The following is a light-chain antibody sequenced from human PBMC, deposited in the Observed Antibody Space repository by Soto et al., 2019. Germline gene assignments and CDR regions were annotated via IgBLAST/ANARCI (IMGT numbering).Light chain of an antibody. CDR1: SSNIGAGYD. Sequence: QAVVTQPPSVSGAPGQRVTISCTGSSSNIGAGYDVHWYQQLPGTAPKLLIYGNSNRPSGVPDRFSGSKSGTSASLAITGLQAEDEADYYCQSYDSSLSGSGVFGGGTSSPS. CDR2: GNS. V-gene: IGLV1-40*01. CDR3: QSYDSSLSGSGV. J-gene: IGLJ2*01.